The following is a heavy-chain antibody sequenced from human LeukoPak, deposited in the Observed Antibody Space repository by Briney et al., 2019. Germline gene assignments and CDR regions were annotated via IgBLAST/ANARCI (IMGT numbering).Heavy chain of an antibody. J-gene: IGHJ3*02. CDR2: ITRSSYI. V-gene: IGHV3-21*01. D-gene: IGHD2-21*01. CDR3: ARDGGGGAFDI. Sequence: PGGSLRLSCAASGFTFSSYSMNWVRQAPGKGLEWVSSITRSSYIYYADSVKGRFTISRDNAKNSVYLQMNSLRAEDTAVYYCARDGGGGAFDIWGQGTMVTVSS. CDR1: GFTFSSYS.